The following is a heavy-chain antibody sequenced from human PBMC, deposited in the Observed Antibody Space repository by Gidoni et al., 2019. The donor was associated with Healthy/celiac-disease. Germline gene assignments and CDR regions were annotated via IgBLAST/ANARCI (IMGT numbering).Heavy chain of an antibody. D-gene: IGHD6-19*01. CDR1: GFTFSNAW. CDR3: TTDRSREEGLADFDY. Sequence: EVQLVESGGGLVKPGGSLRLSCAASGFTFSNAWMSWVRQAPGKGLEWVGRIKSKTDGGTTDYAAPVKGRFTISRDDSKNTLYLQMNSLKTEDTAVYYCTTDRSREEGLADFDYWGQGTLVTVSS. J-gene: IGHJ4*02. V-gene: IGHV3-15*01. CDR2: IKSKTDGGTT.